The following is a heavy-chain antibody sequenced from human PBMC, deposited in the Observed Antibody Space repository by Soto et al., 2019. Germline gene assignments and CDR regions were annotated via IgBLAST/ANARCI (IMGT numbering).Heavy chain of an antibody. CDR2: ISDNGNTI. J-gene: IGHJ4*02. Sequence: PGGSLRLSCAASGFTFSDYYMSWIRQAPGKGLEWLSYISDNGNTIYYADSVKGRCTISRDNAKHSVYLQMSSLSAEDTAVYYCARDSDITRMENYFDVWGQGTLVTVSS. CDR3: ARDSDITRMENYFDV. D-gene: IGHD5-12*01. V-gene: IGHV3-11*01. CDR1: GFTFSDYY.